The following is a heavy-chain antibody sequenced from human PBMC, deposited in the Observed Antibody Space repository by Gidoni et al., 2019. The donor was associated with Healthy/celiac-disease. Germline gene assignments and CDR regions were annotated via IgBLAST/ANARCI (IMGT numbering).Heavy chain of an antibody. CDR1: GYSFTSYW. CDR2: IYPGDSDT. J-gene: IGHJ4*02. V-gene: IGHV5-51*03. CDR3: ALTKQQLGIGGASD. Sequence: VHLVQSGAEAKQPGEPLKISCTGSGYSFTSYWVGWVRQKPGKGLEWMGIIYPGDSDTRYSPSFQGQVTISADKSISTAYLQWSSLKASDTAMYYCALTKQQLGIGGASDWGQGTLVTVSS. D-gene: IGHD6-13*01.